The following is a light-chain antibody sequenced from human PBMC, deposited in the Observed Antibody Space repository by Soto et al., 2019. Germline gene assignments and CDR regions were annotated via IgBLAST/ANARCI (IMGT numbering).Light chain of an antibody. CDR1: QSVTSTH. Sequence: EIVLTQSPGTLSLSPGERATLSCRGSQSVTSTHLAWYQQKPGQAPRLLIYDASTRATGIPDRFSGSGSGTDFTLTISRLEPEDFAVYCCQQFDGSLWTFGPGTKVDI. V-gene: IGKV3-20*01. CDR3: QQFDGSLWT. J-gene: IGKJ1*01. CDR2: DAS.